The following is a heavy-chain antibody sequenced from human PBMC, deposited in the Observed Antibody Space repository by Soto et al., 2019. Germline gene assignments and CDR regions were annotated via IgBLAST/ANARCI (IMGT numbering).Heavy chain of an antibody. V-gene: IGHV3-30-3*01. CDR3: ASLEPHDAFDI. CDR2: ISYDGSNK. CDR1: GFTFSSYA. J-gene: IGHJ3*02. D-gene: IGHD1-1*01. Sequence: PGGSLRVSCAASGFTFSSYAMHWVRQAPGKGLEWVAVISYDGSNKYYADSVKGRFTISRDNSKNTLYLQMNSLRAEDTAVYYCASLEPHDAFDIWGQGTMVTVSS.